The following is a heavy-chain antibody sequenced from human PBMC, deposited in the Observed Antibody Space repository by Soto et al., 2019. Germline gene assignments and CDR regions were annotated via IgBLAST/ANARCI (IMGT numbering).Heavy chain of an antibody. CDR3: SEPRGGGVAAAYFDY. Sequence: EVQLLESGGGLVQPGGSLRLSCAASGFTFRSYAMSWVRQAPGKGLEWVSSISGSGDSTYYADSVKGRFTMSRDNSKNAVYLQMNSLRAEDTAVYYCSEPRGGGVAAAYFDYWGQGTLVTVSS. J-gene: IGHJ4*02. D-gene: IGHD2-2*01. CDR1: GFTFRSYA. V-gene: IGHV3-23*01. CDR2: ISGSGDST.